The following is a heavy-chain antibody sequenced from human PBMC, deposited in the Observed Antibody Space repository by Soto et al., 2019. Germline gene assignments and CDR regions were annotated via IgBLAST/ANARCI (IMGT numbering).Heavy chain of an antibody. D-gene: IGHD3-22*01. CDR2: IWYDGSNK. J-gene: IGHJ6*02. CDR3: AGLTYYYDSSGYPSGMDV. V-gene: IGHV3-33*01. CDR1: GFTFSSYG. Sequence: PGGSLRLCCAASGFTFSSYGMHWVRQAPGKGLEWVAVIWYDGSNKYYADSVKGRFTISRDNSKNTLYLQMNSLRAEDTAVYYCAGLTYYYDSSGYPSGMDVWGQGTTVTVSS.